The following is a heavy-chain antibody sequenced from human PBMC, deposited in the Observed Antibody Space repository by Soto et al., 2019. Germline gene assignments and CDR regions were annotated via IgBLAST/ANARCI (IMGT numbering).Heavy chain of an antibody. V-gene: IGHV3-74*01. J-gene: IGHJ4*02. CDR3: ARDQGYCSGGSCYVAGY. CDR2: INSDGSST. D-gene: IGHD2-15*01. Sequence: EVQLVESGRGLVQPGGSLRLSCAASGFTFSNYWMHWVRQVPGKGLVWVSRINSDGSSTGYADSVMGRFTISRDNANNTVDLQMNSLRAQDTAVYYCARDQGYCSGGSCYVAGYWGQGTLVTVSS. CDR1: GFTFSNYW.